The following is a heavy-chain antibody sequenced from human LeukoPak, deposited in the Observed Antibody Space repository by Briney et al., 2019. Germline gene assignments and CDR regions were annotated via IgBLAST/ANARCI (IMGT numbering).Heavy chain of an antibody. J-gene: IGHJ6*02. V-gene: IGHV3-43*01. Sequence: GGSLRLSCAASGFTFDDYTMHWVRQAPGKGLEWVSLISWDGGSTYYADSVKGRFTISRDNSKNSLYLQMNSLRTEDTALYYCAKDSRESYGGNRYYYCGMDVWGQGTTVTVSS. CDR1: GFTFDDYT. CDR2: ISWDGGST. D-gene: IGHD4-23*01. CDR3: AKDSRESYGGNRYYYCGMDV.